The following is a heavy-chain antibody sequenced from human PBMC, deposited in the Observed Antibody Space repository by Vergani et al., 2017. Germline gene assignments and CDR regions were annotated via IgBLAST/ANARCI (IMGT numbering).Heavy chain of an antibody. CDR2: IDPSDSYT. J-gene: IGHJ6*02. Sequence: EVQLMQSGAEVKKPGESLRISCKGSGYSFTSYWISWVRQMPGKGLEWMGRIDPSDSYTNYSPSFQGHVTISADKSISTAYLQWSSLKASDTAMYYCARHKGPGGWSGYYTLYYYYGMDVWGQGTTVTVSS. CDR1: GYSFTSYW. V-gene: IGHV5-10-1*03. D-gene: IGHD3-3*01. CDR3: ARHKGPGGWSGYYTLYYYYGMDV.